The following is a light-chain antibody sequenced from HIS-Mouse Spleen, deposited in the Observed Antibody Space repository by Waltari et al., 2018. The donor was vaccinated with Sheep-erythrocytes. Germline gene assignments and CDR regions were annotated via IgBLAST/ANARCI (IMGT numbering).Light chain of an antibody. Sequence: DIVMTQSPDSLAVSLGERATINCKSSQSVLYSSNNKNYLAWYQQKLGQPPKLLIYWASTRESGVPDRFSGNGSGTDFTLTISCLQAEDVAVYYCQQYYSTPLTFGGGTKVEIK. CDR3: QQYYSTPLT. V-gene: IGKV4-1*01. CDR1: QSVLYSSNNKNY. J-gene: IGKJ4*01. CDR2: WAS.